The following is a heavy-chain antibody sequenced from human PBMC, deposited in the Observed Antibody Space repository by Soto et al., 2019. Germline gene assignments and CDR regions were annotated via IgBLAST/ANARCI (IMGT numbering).Heavy chain of an antibody. J-gene: IGHJ4*02. CDR3: AREIFGVVWFDY. D-gene: IGHD3-3*01. CDR2: INWNGGST. V-gene: IGHV3-20*01. Sequence: PVGSLRLSCAASGFTFDDYGMSWVRQAPGKGLEWVSGINWNGGSTGYADSVKGRFTISRDNAKNSLYLQMNSLRAEDTALYHCAREIFGVVWFDYWGQGTLVTVSS. CDR1: GFTFDDYG.